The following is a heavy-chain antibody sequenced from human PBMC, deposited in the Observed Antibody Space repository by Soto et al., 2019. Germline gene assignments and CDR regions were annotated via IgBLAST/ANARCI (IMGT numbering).Heavy chain of an antibody. CDR1: GDTFSRNW. J-gene: IGHJ4*02. CDR3: ARLLHSWGAPHYFDS. V-gene: IGHV5-51*01. D-gene: IGHD3-16*01. Sequence: AWESLTMTCPTAGDTFSRNWIDWVRQMPGKGLEWMGIIYPGDSETRYSPSFQGQVTISSDRSLNTAYLQWTSLQASETAMYYCARLLHSWGAPHYFDSWGQGTMVTVS. CDR2: IYPGDSET.